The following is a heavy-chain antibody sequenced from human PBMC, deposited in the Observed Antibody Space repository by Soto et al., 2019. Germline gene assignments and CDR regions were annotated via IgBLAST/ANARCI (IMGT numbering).Heavy chain of an antibody. V-gene: IGHV3-23*01. D-gene: IGHD5-12*01. CDR3: AKWDGYGDH. Sequence: EVQLLESGGDLIQPGGSLRLSCAASGFTFSSNSFTWVRQAPGKGLEYVSGISIGGDKTWHADSVKGRFTVSRDNSKNTVYLQMNSMRVDDTAVYYCAKWDGYGDHWGQGTLVTVSS. CDR1: GFTFSSNS. CDR2: ISIGGDKT. J-gene: IGHJ5*02.